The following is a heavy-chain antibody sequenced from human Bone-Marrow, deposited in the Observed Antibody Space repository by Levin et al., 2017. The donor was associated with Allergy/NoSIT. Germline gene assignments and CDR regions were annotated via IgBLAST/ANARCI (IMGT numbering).Heavy chain of an antibody. CDR3: AKGGGYGAYSGRGLDN. D-gene: IGHD4-17*01. CDR2: ISGNGVST. J-gene: IGHJ4*02. V-gene: IGHV3-23*01. Sequence: GGSLRLSCAASGFTFSSFAMSWVRQAPGKGLEWVSGISGNGVSTYYADSVKGRFTVSSDRSKNTVYLQMNSLRVDDTAVYFCAKGGGYGAYSGRGLDNWGQGTLVTVSS. CDR1: GFTFSSFA.